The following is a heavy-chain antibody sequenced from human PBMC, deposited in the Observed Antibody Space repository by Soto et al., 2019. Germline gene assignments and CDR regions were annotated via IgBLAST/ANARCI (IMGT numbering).Heavy chain of an antibody. J-gene: IGHJ6*03. D-gene: IGHD3-9*01. CDR2: VYYTGST. CDR1: GGSFSSYY. Sequence: PSETLSLTCAVYGGSFSSYYCSWIWQPPGKGLDWNGYVYYTGSTSYSPSLKRRVTFSADSSRGQFSLRLNSVTAADTAVYYCARTVLGPDLLADSFVDYYYYMDVWGQGTTVTVSS. CDR3: ARTVLGPDLLADSFVDYYYYMDV. V-gene: IGHV4-59*08.